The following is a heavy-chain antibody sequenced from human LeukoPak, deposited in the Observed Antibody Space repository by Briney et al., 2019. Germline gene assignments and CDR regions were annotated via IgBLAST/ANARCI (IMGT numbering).Heavy chain of an antibody. V-gene: IGHV3-30*18. Sequence: GGSLRLSCAASGFTFSSYGMHWVRQAPGKGLEWVAVVSYDGSNKYYADSVKGRFTISRDNSKNTLYLQMNSLRAEDTAVYYCAKLYYYDSSGYYGTDSLDAFDIWGQRTMVTVSS. CDR2: VSYDGSNK. CDR3: AKLYYYDSSGYYGTDSLDAFDI. CDR1: GFTFSSYG. J-gene: IGHJ3*02. D-gene: IGHD3-22*01.